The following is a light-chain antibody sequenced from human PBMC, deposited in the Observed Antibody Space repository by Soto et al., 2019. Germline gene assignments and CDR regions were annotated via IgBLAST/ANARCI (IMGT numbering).Light chain of an antibody. V-gene: IGKV3-15*01. CDR2: GAS. Sequence: EIVLTQSPDTLSVSPGETATLSCRASQTVRINLAWYQQRPGQAPRLLISGASSRALGIPARFSGSGSGTEFTLTISSLQSEDFAVYYCQQYNDWPPLTVGGGTKVEIK. CDR1: QTVRIN. J-gene: IGKJ4*01. CDR3: QQYNDWPPLT.